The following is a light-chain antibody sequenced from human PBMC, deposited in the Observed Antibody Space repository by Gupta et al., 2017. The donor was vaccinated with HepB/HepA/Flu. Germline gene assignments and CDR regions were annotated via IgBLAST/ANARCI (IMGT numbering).Light chain of an antibody. V-gene: IGKV1-39*01. CDR2: AAS. Sequence: DIQMTQSPSSLSASVGDRVTITCRASQSINSYLNWYQQKPGKAPKLLIYAASSLQSGVPSRFSGSGSETDFTLTISSLQPEDFATYYCQQSYSTLTWTFGQGTKVEIK. J-gene: IGKJ1*01. CDR3: QQSYSTLTWT. CDR1: QSINSY.